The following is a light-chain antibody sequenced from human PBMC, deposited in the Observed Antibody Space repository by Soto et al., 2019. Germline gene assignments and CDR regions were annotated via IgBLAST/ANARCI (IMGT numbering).Light chain of an antibody. J-gene: IGKJ2*01. CDR1: QSVSSN. V-gene: IGKV3-15*01. Sequence: EIMMTQSPATLSVSPGERATLSCWASQSVSSNLAWYQQRPGQAPRLLIYGASTRAAGIPARFSGSGSGTDFTLTISGLQSEDFVIYYCQQYNNWPPMSTFGQGTKLEMK. CDR3: QQYNNWPPMST. CDR2: GAS.